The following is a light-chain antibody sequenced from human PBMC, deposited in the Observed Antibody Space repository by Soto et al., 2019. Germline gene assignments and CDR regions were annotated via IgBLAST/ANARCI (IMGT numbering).Light chain of an antibody. Sequence: DIQMTQSPSSLSASVGDRVTITCRASQSISSYLNWYQQKPGKAPKLLIYAASSLQSGVPSRFSGSGSGTDFTLTISSLQPEDSATYYCQQSYSTRITFGQGPGLEIK. J-gene: IGKJ5*01. V-gene: IGKV1-39*01. CDR2: AAS. CDR3: QQSYSTRIT. CDR1: QSISSY.